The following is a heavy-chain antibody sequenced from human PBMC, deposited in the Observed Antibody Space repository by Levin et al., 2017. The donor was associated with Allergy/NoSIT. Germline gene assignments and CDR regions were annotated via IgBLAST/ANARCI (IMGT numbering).Heavy chain of an antibody. CDR2: ISSDGTNT. CDR1: GFTFSNYW. V-gene: IGHV3-74*01. Sequence: GGSLRLSCATSGFTFSNYWMHWVRQAPGKGLVWVSRISSDGTNTNYADSVKGRFTISRDNAKNTLYLQMNSLRAEDTAVYYCERALIVGATSGGDYWGQGTLVTVSS. D-gene: IGHD1-26*01. CDR3: ERALIVGATSGGDY. J-gene: IGHJ4*02.